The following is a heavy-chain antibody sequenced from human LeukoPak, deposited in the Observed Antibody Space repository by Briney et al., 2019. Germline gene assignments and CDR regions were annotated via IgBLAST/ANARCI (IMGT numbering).Heavy chain of an antibody. Sequence: SETLSLTCAVYGGSFSGYYWSWIRQPPGKGLEWIGEINHSGSTNYNPSLKSRVTISVDTSKNQFSLKLSSVTAADTAVYYCATRGYDWDYWGQGTLVTVSS. CDR3: ATRGYDWDY. CDR2: INHSGST. V-gene: IGHV4-34*01. CDR1: GGSFSGYY. J-gene: IGHJ4*02. D-gene: IGHD5-12*01.